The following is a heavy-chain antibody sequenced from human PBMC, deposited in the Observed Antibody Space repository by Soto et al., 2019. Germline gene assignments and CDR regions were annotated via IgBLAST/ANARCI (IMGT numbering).Heavy chain of an antibody. CDR2: ISGSGGST. Sequence: GGSLRLSCAASGFTFSSYSMSWVRQAPGKGLEWVSAISGSGGSTYYADSVKGRFTISRDNSKNTLYLQMNSLRAEDTAVYYYGSGSIPNPSFDYWGQGTLVTVSS. J-gene: IGHJ4*02. V-gene: IGHV3-23*01. D-gene: IGHD3-10*01. CDR3: GSGSIPNPSFDY. CDR1: GFTFSSYS.